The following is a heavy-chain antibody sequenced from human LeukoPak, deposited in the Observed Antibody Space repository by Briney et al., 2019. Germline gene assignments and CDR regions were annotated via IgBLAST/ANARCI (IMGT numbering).Heavy chain of an antibody. D-gene: IGHD2-21*02. CDR3: VRVAYCGANCYYYVDS. CDR2: INPKTGAT. CDR1: GYTFTDHY. Sequence: GASVKVSCKASGYTFTDHYMHWVRQAPGQGLEWMGFINPKTGATRYAQKFQGSITVTRDTSVNTAYMELSGLGPDDTAMYYCVRVAYCGANCYYYVDSWGQGTPVTVSS. J-gene: IGHJ4*02. V-gene: IGHV1-2*02.